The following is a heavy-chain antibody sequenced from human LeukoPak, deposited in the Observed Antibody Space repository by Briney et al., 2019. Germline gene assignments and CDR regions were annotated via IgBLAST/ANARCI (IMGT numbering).Heavy chain of an antibody. CDR3: ARGEDSSGYYSYSY. Sequence: GASVKVSCKASGYTFTGYYMHWVRQAPGQGREWMGWINPNSGGTNYAQKFQGWVTMTRDTSISTAYMELSRLRSDDTAVYYCARGEDSSGYYSYSYWGQGTLVTVSS. J-gene: IGHJ4*02. D-gene: IGHD3-22*01. V-gene: IGHV1-2*04. CDR2: INPNSGGT. CDR1: GYTFTGYY.